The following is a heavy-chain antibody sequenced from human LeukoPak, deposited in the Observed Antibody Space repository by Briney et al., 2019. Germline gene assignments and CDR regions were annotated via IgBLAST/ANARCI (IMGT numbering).Heavy chain of an antibody. CDR1: GFTFSSYW. V-gene: IGHV3-7*01. CDR3: ARRIAGTDKYFYY. Sequence: GGSLRLSCAASGFTFSSYWMSWVRQAPGKGLEWVAKIKQDGSEKSYVYSVKGRFTISRDNAQNSLYLQMNSLRAEDTAVYYCARRIAGTDKYFYYWGQGTLVTVSS. J-gene: IGHJ4*02. D-gene: IGHD6-13*01. CDR2: IKQDGSEK.